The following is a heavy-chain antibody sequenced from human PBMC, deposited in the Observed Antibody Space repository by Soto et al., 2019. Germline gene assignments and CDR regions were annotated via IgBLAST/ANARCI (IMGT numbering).Heavy chain of an antibody. CDR3: ARGAYSSSWTQYYFDY. CDR2: IWYDGSNK. J-gene: IGHJ4*02. V-gene: IGHV3-33*01. CDR1: GFTFSSYG. Sequence: GGSLRLSCAASGFTFSSYGMHWVRQAPGKGLEWVAVIWYDGSNKYYADSVKGRFTISRDNSKNTLYLQMNSLRAEDTAVYYCARGAYSSSWTQYYFDYWGQGTLVTVSS. D-gene: IGHD6-13*01.